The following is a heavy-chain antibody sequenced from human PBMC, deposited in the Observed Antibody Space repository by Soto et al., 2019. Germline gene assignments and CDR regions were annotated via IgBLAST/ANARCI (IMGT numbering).Heavy chain of an antibody. Sequence: EVQLLESGGGLVQPGGSLRLSCAASGFTFSSYAMSWVRQAPGKGLEWVSAISGSGGSTYYADSVKGRFTISRDNSKNTLYLQMNSLRAEDTAVYYCAKSTNRPYYYGSGSYYPFDYWGQGTLVTVSS. V-gene: IGHV3-23*01. CDR3: AKSTNRPYYYGSGSYYPFDY. CDR1: GFTFSSYA. J-gene: IGHJ4*02. D-gene: IGHD3-10*01. CDR2: ISGSGGST.